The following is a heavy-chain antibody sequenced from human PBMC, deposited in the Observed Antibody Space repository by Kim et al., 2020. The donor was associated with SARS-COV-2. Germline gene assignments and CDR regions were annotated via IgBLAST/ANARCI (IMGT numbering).Heavy chain of an antibody. Sequence: GGSLRLSCAASGFTFSSYSMNWVRQAPGKGLEWVSSISSSSSYIYYADSVKGRFTISRDNAKNSLYLQMNSLRAEDTAVYYCARDRDYYGSGSYYHYYYYGMDVWGQGTTVTVSS. CDR2: ISSSSSYI. D-gene: IGHD3-10*01. CDR3: ARDRDYYGSGSYYHYYYYGMDV. CDR1: GFTFSSYS. J-gene: IGHJ6*02. V-gene: IGHV3-21*01.